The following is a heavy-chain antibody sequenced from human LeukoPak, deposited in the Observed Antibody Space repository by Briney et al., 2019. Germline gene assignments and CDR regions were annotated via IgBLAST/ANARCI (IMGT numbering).Heavy chain of an antibody. CDR2: IWYDGSNK. D-gene: IGHD1-26*01. Sequence: GMTLRLSCAASGFTFSSYGMHWVRQAPGKGLEWVAVIWYDGSNKYYADSVKGRFTISRDNAKNSLYLQMNSLRAEDTAVYYCARDLWELDYGMDVWGQGTTVTVSS. CDR1: GFTFSSYG. CDR3: ARDLWELDYGMDV. V-gene: IGHV3-33*01. J-gene: IGHJ6*02.